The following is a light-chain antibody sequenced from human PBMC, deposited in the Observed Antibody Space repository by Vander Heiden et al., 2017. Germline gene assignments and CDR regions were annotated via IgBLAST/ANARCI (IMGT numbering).Light chain of an antibody. J-gene: IGKJ5*01. V-gene: IGKV3-11*01. CDR3: QQRSNWPPIT. CDR2: DAS. CDR1: QSVSNY. Sequence: EIVLTQSPATLSLSPGERATLSYRASQSVSNYLAWYQQKPGQAPRLLIYDASNRATGVPARFSGSGSGTDFTLTISSLEPEDFAIYYCQQRSNWPPITFGQGTRLEI.